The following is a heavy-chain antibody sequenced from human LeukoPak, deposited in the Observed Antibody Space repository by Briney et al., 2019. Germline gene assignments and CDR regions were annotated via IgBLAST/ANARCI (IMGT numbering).Heavy chain of an antibody. CDR1: GFTFSSYS. CDR3: ARWGSIAARRSNNWFDP. Sequence: GGSLRLSCAASGFTFSSYSMNWVRQAPGKGLEWVSYISSSSSTIYYADSVKGRFTISRDNAKNSLYLQMNSLRAEDTAVYYCARWGSIAARRSNNWFDPWGQGTLVTVSS. D-gene: IGHD6-6*01. V-gene: IGHV3-48*01. J-gene: IGHJ5*02. CDR2: ISSSSSTI.